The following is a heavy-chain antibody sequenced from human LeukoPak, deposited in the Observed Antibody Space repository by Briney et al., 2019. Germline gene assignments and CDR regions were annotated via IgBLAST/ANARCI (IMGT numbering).Heavy chain of an antibody. J-gene: IGHJ4*02. CDR3: ARDSRVAGSFDY. V-gene: IGHV4-39*07. CDR2: IYYSGST. CDR1: GGSISSSSYY. Sequence: PSETLSLTCTVSGGSISSSSYYWGWIRQPPGKGLEWIGSIYYSGSTYHNPPLKSRVTISVDTSKNRFSLKLSSVTAADTAVYYCARDSRVAGSFDYWGQGTLVTVSS. D-gene: IGHD6-19*01.